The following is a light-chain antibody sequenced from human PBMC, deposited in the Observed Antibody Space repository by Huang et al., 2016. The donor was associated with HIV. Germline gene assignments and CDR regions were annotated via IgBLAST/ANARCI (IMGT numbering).Light chain of an antibody. CDR2: ATS. Sequence: DIQMPQSPSSLSASVGDRVTLSCRASQDIGTYLDWYQHIPGKVPNLLIYATSTLQSGVPSRFSGSGSGTNFSLTIGSLRPEDVATYYCQKYNSVPRTFGHGTKVQIK. CDR1: QDIGTY. V-gene: IGKV1-27*01. J-gene: IGKJ1*01. CDR3: QKYNSVPRT.